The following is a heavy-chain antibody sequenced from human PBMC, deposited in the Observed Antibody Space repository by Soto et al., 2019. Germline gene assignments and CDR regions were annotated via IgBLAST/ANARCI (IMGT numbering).Heavy chain of an antibody. D-gene: IGHD4-17*01. CDR2: IYTGGST. V-gene: IGHV3-53*01. Sequence: EVQLVESGGGLIQPGGSLRLSCAASGFTVSRDYMSWVRQAPGKGLEWVSVIYTGGSTYYADSVKGRFTFSRDNSKNTRYLQMNSLRAEDPAVYYWARAYGGNPALFDPWGQGTLVTVSS. CDR1: GFTVSRDY. J-gene: IGHJ5*02. CDR3: ARAYGGNPALFDP.